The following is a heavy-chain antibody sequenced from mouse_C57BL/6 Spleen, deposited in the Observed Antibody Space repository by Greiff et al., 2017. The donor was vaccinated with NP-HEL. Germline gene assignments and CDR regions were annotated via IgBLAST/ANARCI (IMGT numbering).Heavy chain of an antibody. J-gene: IGHJ3*01. V-gene: IGHV14-1*01. Sequence: EVKVEESGAELVRPGASVKLSCTASGFNITDYYMHWVKQRPEQGLEWIGRIDPEDGDTEYAPKFQGKATMTADTSSNTAYLQLSSLTSEDTAVYYCTTPIYYGNPAWFAYWGQGTLVTVSA. CDR2: IDPEDGDT. CDR3: TTPIYYGNPAWFAY. CDR1: GFNITDYY. D-gene: IGHD2-1*01.